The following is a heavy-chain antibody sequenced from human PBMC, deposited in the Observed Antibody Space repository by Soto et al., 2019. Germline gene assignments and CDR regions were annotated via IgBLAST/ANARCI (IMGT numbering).Heavy chain of an antibody. CDR1: RVAFSKFI. CDR2: IIPIFGTA. J-gene: IGHJ6*02. CDR3: AKVRYSRPLGYDYGMDV. V-gene: IGHV1-69*01. D-gene: IGHD1-26*01. Sequence: QAQLEQSGGEVKKPGSSVKVSCKASRVAFSKFIVTWVRQAPGLGLEWVGGIIPIFGTANYAQKFQGRVTITADESTSTSYMEGNNLISEETAVYYCAKVRYSRPLGYDYGMDVWGQGTTVTVSS.